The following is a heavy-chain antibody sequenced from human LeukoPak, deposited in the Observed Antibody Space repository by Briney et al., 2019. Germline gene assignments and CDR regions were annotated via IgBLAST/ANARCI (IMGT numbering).Heavy chain of an antibody. J-gene: IGHJ5*02. CDR2: IYPGDSDT. CDR1: GYSFTSYW. V-gene: IGHV5-51*01. CDR3: ARRGLSRNWFDP. Sequence: AEALKISCKCSGYSFTSYWIGGVRQMPGKCLEWMGIIYPGDSDTRYSPSFQGQVTISADKSISAAYLQWSSLKASDTAMYSCARRGLSRNWFDPWGQGTLVTVSS.